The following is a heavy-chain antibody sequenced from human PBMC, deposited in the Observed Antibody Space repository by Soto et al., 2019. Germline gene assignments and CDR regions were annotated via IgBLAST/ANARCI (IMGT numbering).Heavy chain of an antibody. Sequence: ASVKVSCKASGYTFTSHTVHWVRQAPGQRLEWMGWSIPGRGNIDYSQNFQGRFTISREDSENSLFLQMNSLKTDDTAVYYCARVVGSRYPQYYGVDVWGQGTTVTVSS. V-gene: IGHV1-3*01. CDR2: SIPGRGNI. J-gene: IGHJ6*02. D-gene: IGHD2-15*01. CDR1: GYTFTSHT. CDR3: ARVVGSRYPQYYGVDV.